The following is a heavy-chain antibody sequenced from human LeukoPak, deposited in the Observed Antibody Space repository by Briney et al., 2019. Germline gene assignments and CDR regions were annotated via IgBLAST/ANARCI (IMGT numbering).Heavy chain of an antibody. D-gene: IGHD3-22*01. Sequence: SVKVSCEAPGGTFSSYAISWVRQAPGQGLEWMGGIIPIFGTANYAQKFQGRVTITADESTSTAYMELSSLRSEDTAVYYCATYYYHSSGYPQYYFDYWGQGTLVTVSS. CDR3: ATYYYHSSGYPQYYFDY. CDR1: GGTFSSYA. V-gene: IGHV1-69*01. J-gene: IGHJ4*02. CDR2: IIPIFGTA.